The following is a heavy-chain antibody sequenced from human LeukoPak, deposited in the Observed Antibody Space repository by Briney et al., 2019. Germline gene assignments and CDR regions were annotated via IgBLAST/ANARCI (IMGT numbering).Heavy chain of an antibody. D-gene: IGHD4-11*01. V-gene: IGHV3-30*02. J-gene: IGHJ4*02. CDR2: IRYDESNK. CDR3: AWGYSNFYFHN. CDR1: GFTFSEYG. Sequence: PGGSLRLSCAAYGFTFSEYGMHCVRQAPGKGLEWVAFIRYDESNKYYADSVKGRFTISRDNSKNTVSLQMNSLRAEDTAVYYCAWGYSNFYFHNWGQGTLVTVSS.